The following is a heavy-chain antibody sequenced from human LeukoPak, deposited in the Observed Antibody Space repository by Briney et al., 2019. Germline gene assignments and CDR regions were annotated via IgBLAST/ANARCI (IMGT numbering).Heavy chain of an antibody. CDR3: ARDAYNSAFDY. Sequence: SETLSLTCTVSDVSIKNYYWSWIRQPPGKGLEWIGYIYHSGSTYYNPSLKSRVTISVDRSKNQFSLKLSSVTAADTAVYYCARDAYNSAFDYWGQGTLVTVSS. D-gene: IGHD1-1*01. CDR2: IYHSGST. CDR1: DVSIKNYY. J-gene: IGHJ4*02. V-gene: IGHV4-59*12.